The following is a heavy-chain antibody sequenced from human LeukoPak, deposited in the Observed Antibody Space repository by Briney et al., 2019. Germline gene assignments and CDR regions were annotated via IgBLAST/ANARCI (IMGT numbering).Heavy chain of an antibody. CDR2: ISGSGGRT. J-gene: IGHJ4*02. D-gene: IGHD6-13*01. V-gene: IGHV3-23*01. CDR3: AKGGDSSSWNFDY. CDR1: GFSFSNYG. Sequence: ASLRLSCAASGFSFSNYGMSWVRQAPGKGLEWVSGISGSGGRTYYADSVKGRFTISRDNSKNTLYLQMNSLRAEDSAVYYCAKGGDSSSWNFDYWGQGTLVTVSS.